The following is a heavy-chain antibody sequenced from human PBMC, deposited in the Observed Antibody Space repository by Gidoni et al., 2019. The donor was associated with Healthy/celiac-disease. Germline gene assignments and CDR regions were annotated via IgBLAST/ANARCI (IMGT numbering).Heavy chain of an antibody. CDR2: IYYSGST. Sequence: QLQLQESGPGLVKPSETLSLTCTVSGGSISSCSYYWGWIRQPPGKGLEWIGSIYYSGSTYYNPSIKSRVTISVDTSKNQFSLKLSSVTAADTAVYYCAPSLYCSSTSLGCACDIWGQGTMVTVSS. J-gene: IGHJ3*02. V-gene: IGHV4-39*01. CDR3: APSLYCSSTSLGCACDI. D-gene: IGHD2-2*01. CDR1: GGSISSCSYY.